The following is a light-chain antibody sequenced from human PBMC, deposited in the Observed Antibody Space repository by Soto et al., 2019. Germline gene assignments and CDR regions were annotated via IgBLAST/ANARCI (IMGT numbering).Light chain of an antibody. V-gene: IGKV1-39*01. Sequence: DSQMNQPPSTLAASARDGDTITCRASQSISSWLAWYQQKPGKAPKLLIYAASSLQSGVPSRFSGSGSGTDFTLTISSLQPEDFATYYCQQSYSTPRTFGQGTKVDIK. CDR2: AAS. CDR3: QQSYSTPRT. J-gene: IGKJ1*01. CDR1: QSISSW.